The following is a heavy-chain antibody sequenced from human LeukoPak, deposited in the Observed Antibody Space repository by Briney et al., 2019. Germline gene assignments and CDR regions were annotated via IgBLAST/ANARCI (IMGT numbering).Heavy chain of an antibody. V-gene: IGHV1-2*02. CDR1: GYTFIDYY. CDR3: ARDLARSGLYGMDV. Sequence: ASVMVSCKASGYTFIDYYIYWVRHAPGQGLEWMGWIDPDGGGTNYAQKFRGRVTMTSDTSTNTADMELSRLTSDDTATYYRARDLARSGLYGMDVWGQGTTITVSS. D-gene: IGHD2-15*01. J-gene: IGHJ6*02. CDR2: IDPDGGGT.